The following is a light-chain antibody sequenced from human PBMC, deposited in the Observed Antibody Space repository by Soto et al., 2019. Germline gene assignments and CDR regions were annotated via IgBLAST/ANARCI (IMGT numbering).Light chain of an antibody. CDR1: SSDVGSYNL. CDR2: EGS. V-gene: IGLV2-23*01. Sequence: QSVLTQPASVSGSPGQSITISCTGTSSDVGSYNLVSWYQQHPGKAPKLMIYEGSKRPSGVSNRFSGSKSGNTASLTISGLQAEDEADYYCCSYAGSEGVVFGGGTQLTVL. J-gene: IGLJ2*01. CDR3: CSYAGSEGVV.